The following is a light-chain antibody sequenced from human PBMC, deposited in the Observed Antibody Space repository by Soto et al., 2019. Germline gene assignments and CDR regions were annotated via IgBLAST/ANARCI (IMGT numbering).Light chain of an antibody. J-gene: IGKJ2*01. Sequence: DIVMTQSPDSLAVSLGERATINCKSGQTVLSSSNNRDYLAWFRQKPGQPPEMLINWATTRQSGVPDRFSGSGSGTDSTPTTSSLQAEDVAVYYVLQHYRGPYTFGQGTKLEIK. V-gene: IGKV4-1*01. CDR2: WAT. CDR3: LQHYRGPYT. CDR1: QTVLSSSNNRDY.